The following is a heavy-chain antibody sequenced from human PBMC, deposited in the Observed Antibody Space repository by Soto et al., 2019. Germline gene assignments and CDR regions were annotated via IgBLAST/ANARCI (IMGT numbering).Heavy chain of an antibody. J-gene: IGHJ4*02. Sequence: QVQLVESGGGVVQPGRSLRLSCVASGFTFNNYGIHWVRQAPGKGLEWVTVISYDGNTKYYADSVKGRFTISRDNSKNTLYLQLNSLRPEDTAVYYCVKDYYDTLAGYYGPDYWGRGTLVTVSS. CDR3: VKDYYDTLAGYYGPDY. D-gene: IGHD3-9*01. V-gene: IGHV3-30*18. CDR1: GFTFNNYG. CDR2: ISYDGNTK.